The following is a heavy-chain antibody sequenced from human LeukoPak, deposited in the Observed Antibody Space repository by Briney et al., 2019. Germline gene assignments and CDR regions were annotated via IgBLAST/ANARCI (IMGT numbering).Heavy chain of an antibody. CDR1: GFTFSSYS. Sequence: GGSLRLSCAASGFTFSSYSMNWVRQAPGKGLEWVSSISSSSSYIYYADSVKGRFTISRDNSKNTLYLQMNSLRAEDTAVYYCAKVKRYYDSSGYYDYWGQGTLVTVSS. CDR3: AKVKRYYDSSGYYDY. J-gene: IGHJ4*02. D-gene: IGHD3-22*01. V-gene: IGHV3-21*04. CDR2: ISSSSSYI.